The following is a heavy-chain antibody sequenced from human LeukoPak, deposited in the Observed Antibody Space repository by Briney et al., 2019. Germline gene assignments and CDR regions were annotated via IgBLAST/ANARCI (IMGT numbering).Heavy chain of an antibody. CDR1: GFTVKAYW. CDR3: VRDKGGRSGAIYYDAFDV. V-gene: IGHV3-7*01. CDR2: IAQRGSTK. D-gene: IGHD1-26*01. J-gene: IGHJ3*01. Sequence: PGGSLRLSCAPSGFTVKAYWRIWVRQAPGKGQEWVANIAQRGSTKYYVDSLKGRFSISRDNAKNSLYIQMNSLRAEDTAVDDCVRDKGGRSGAIYYDAFDVWGQGTMVTVSS.